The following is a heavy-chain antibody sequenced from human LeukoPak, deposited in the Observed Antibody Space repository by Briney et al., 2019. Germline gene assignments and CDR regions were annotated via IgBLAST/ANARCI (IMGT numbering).Heavy chain of an antibody. Sequence: PSETLSLTCTVSGGSISSYYWSWIRQPPGKGLEWIGYIYYSGSTNYNPFLKSRVTISVDTSKNQFSLKLSSVTAADTAVYYCARHSRVPAVLPPYFDIWGQGTMVTVSS. V-gene: IGHV4-59*08. CDR3: ARHSRVPAVLPPYFDI. D-gene: IGHD2-2*01. CDR2: IYYSGST. J-gene: IGHJ3*02. CDR1: GGSISSYY.